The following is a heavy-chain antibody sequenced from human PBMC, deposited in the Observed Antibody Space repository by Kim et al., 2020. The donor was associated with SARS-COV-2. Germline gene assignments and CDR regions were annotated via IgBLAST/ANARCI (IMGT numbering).Heavy chain of an antibody. Sequence: GGSLRLSCAASGFTFSSYGMHWVRQAPGKGLEWVAVISYDGSNKYYADSVKGRFTISRDNSKNTLYLQMNSLRAEDTAVYYCAKPLGTDDAFDIWGQGTMVTVSS. V-gene: IGHV3-30*18. CDR3: AKPLGTDDAFDI. CDR2: ISYDGSNK. D-gene: IGHD6-13*01. CDR1: GFTFSSYG. J-gene: IGHJ3*02.